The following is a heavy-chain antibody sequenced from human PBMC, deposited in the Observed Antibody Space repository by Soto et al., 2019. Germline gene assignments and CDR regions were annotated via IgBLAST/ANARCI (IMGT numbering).Heavy chain of an antibody. V-gene: IGHV3-21*01. Sequence: GGSLRLSCAASGFTFSSYSMNWVRQAPGKGLEWVSSISSSSSYIYYADSVKGRFTISRDNAKNSLYLQMNSLRAEDTAVYYCARTNVSYYYYYGMDVWGQGTTVTVSS. J-gene: IGHJ6*02. CDR2: ISSSSSYI. CDR1: GFTFSSYS. CDR3: ARTNVSYYYYYGMDV.